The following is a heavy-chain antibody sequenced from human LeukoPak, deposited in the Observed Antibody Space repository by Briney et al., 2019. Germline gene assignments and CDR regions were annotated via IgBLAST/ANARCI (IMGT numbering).Heavy chain of an antibody. CDR3: ARVLPAYDFRYYFDY. CDR2: IYYSGST. CDR1: GGSISSYY. D-gene: IGHD3-3*01. V-gene: IGHV4-59*01. Sequence: SETLSLTCTVSGGSISSYYWSWIRQPPGKGLEWIGYIYYSGSTNYNPSLKSRVTISVDTSKNQSSLKLSSVTAADTAVCYCARVLPAYDFRYYFDYWGQGTLVTVSS. J-gene: IGHJ4*02.